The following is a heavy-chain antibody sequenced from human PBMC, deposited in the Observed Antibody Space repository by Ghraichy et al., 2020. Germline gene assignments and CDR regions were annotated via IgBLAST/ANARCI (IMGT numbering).Heavy chain of an antibody. Sequence: ASVKVSCKASGYTFTGYYMHWVRQAPGQGLEWMGWINPNSGGTNYAQKFQGRVTMTRDTSISTAYMELSRLRSDDTAVYYCARDANWNYRSRDYYYYGMDVWGQGTTVTVSS. CDR2: INPNSGGT. J-gene: IGHJ6*02. D-gene: IGHD1-7*01. CDR1: GYTFTGYY. V-gene: IGHV1-2*02. CDR3: ARDANWNYRSRDYYYYGMDV.